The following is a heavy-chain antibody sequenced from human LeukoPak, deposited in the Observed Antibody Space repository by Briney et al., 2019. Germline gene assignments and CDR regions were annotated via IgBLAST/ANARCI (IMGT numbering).Heavy chain of an antibody. CDR3: ARDVCSCSSTSCPNWFDP. V-gene: IGHV4-4*07. Sequence: SETLSLTCTVSGGSISSYYWSWIRQPAGKGLEWIGRIYTSGSTNYNPSLKSRVTMSVDTSKNQFSLKLSSVTAADTAVYYCARDVCSCSSTSCPNWFDPWGQGTLVTDSS. CDR2: IYTSGST. CDR1: GGSISSYY. J-gene: IGHJ5*02. D-gene: IGHD2-2*01.